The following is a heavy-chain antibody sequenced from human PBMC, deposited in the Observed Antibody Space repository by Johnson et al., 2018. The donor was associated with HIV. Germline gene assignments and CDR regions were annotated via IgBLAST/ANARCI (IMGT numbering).Heavy chain of an antibody. D-gene: IGHD1-26*01. CDR2: ISWNSGSI. CDR3: ATGWIVGATTGEVDAFEI. Sequence: VLLVESGGGLVQPGRSLRLFCAASGFTFDDYAMHWVRQAPGKGLEWVSGISWNSGSIGYADSVKGRFTISRDNAKHSLYLQMNRLRAEDTALYYCATGWIVGATTGEVDAFEIWGQGTMVTVSS. CDR1: GFTFDDYA. J-gene: IGHJ3*02. V-gene: IGHV3-9*01.